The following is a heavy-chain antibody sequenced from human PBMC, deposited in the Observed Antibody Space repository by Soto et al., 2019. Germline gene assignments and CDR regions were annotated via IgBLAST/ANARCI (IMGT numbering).Heavy chain of an antibody. D-gene: IGHD3-10*01. Sequence: QLQLQESGPGLVKPSETLSLTCTVSGGSISSSSYYWGWIRQPPGKGLEWIGSIYYSGSTYYNPSLKSRVTISVDTSKNQFSLKLSSVTAADTAVYYCARLGITMVRGVISYWGQGTLVTVSS. J-gene: IGHJ4*02. CDR1: GGSISSSSYY. V-gene: IGHV4-39*01. CDR3: ARLGITMVRGVISY. CDR2: IYYSGST.